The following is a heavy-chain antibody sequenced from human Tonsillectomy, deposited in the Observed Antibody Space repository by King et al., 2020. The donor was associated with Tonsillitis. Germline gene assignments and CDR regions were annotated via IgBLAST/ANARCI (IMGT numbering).Heavy chain of an antibody. CDR1: GYTFTSYG. Sequence: QLVQSGAEVKKPGPSVKVSCKASGYTFTSYGISWVRQAPGQGLEWMGWISAYNGNTNYAQKLQGRVTMTTDTSTSTAYMELRSLRSDDTAVYYCARYYDSSGYYPILHYYYGMDVWGQGTTVTVSS. CDR2: ISAYNGNT. J-gene: IGHJ6*02. CDR3: ARYYDSSGYYPILHYYYGMDV. D-gene: IGHD3-22*01. V-gene: IGHV1-18*04.